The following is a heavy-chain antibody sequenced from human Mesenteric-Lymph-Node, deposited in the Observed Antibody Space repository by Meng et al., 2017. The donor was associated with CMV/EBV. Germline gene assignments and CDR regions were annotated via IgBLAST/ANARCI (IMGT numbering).Heavy chain of an antibody. CDR3: ARGGGAYYYSAF. D-gene: IGHD2-8*01. CDR2: ISTSSTYI. J-gene: IGHJ4*02. Sequence: ETLSLTCAASGFTFRSHAMNWVRQAPGKGLEWVSSISTSSTYIYYADSVKGRFTISRDNDQNSLSLQMNSLRVEDTAVYYCARGGGAYYYSAFWGQGTLVTVSS. V-gene: IGHV3-21*01. CDR1: GFTFRSHA.